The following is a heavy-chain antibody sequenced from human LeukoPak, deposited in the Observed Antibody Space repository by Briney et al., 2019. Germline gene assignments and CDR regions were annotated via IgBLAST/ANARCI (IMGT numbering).Heavy chain of an antibody. Sequence: GASVKVSCKASGYTFTGYYMHWVRQAPGQGLEWMGWINPNSGGTNYAQKFQGRVTMTRDTSISTAYMELSRLRSDDTAVYYCARDGAGNDYDDSHLDYWGQGTLVTVSS. J-gene: IGHJ4*02. CDR1: GYTFTGYY. V-gene: IGHV1-2*02. D-gene: IGHD4-17*01. CDR2: INPNSGGT. CDR3: ARDGAGNDYDDSHLDY.